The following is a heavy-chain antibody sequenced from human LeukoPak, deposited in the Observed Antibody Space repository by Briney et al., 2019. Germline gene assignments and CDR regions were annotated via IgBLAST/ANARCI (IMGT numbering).Heavy chain of an antibody. CDR2: ISAYNGNT. V-gene: IGHV1-18*01. CDR3: ARDERITIFGLVIPRSAFDI. CDR1: GYTFTSYG. J-gene: IGHJ3*02. Sequence: ASVKVSCKASGYTFTSYGISWVRQAPGQGLEWMGWISAYNGNTNYAQKLQGRVTMTTDTSTSTAYMELRSLRSDDTAVYYCARDERITIFGLVIPRSAFDIWGQGTMVTVSS. D-gene: IGHD3-3*01.